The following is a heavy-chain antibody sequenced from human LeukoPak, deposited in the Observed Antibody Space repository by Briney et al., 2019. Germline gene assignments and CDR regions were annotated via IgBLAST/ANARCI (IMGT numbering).Heavy chain of an antibody. CDR1: GYTFTNYG. J-gene: IGHJ4*02. V-gene: IGHV1-18*01. Sequence: ASVKVSCKASGYTFTNYGISWVRQAPGQGLEWMGWISAYNGNTNYAQKLQGRVTMTTDTSTSTAYMELRSLRSDDTAVYCCARDGTYSSSWYGIDYWGQGTLVTVSS. D-gene: IGHD6-13*01. CDR3: ARDGTYSSSWYGIDY. CDR2: ISAYNGNT.